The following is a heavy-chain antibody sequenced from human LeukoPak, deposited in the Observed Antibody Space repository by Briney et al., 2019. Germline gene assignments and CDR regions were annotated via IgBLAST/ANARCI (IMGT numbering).Heavy chain of an antibody. CDR1: GGSITTSTYH. CDR3: ARNAAVATSRSWFDP. D-gene: IGHD6-19*01. CDR2: IHYTGTT. V-gene: IGHV4-39*01. Sequence: SETLSLTCTVSGGSITTSTYHWGWIRRPPGKGLEWIGSIHYTGTTYYNPSLRSRITLSVDTSKNQFSLKLSSVTAADTAVYYCARNAAVATSRSWFDPWGQGTLVTVSS. J-gene: IGHJ5*02.